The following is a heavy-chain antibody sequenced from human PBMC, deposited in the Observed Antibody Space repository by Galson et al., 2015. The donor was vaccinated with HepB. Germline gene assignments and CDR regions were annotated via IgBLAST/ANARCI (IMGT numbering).Heavy chain of an antibody. CDR3: ARVGLPDTYGDYDYYYYGMDV. Sequence: SLRLSCAASGFTFSSYGMHWVRQAPGKGLEWVAVIWYDGSNKYYADSVKGRFTISRDNSKNTLYLQINSLRAEDTAVYYCARVGLPDTYGDYDYYYYGMDVWGQGTTVTVSS. CDR1: GFTFSSYG. V-gene: IGHV3-33*01. J-gene: IGHJ6*02. D-gene: IGHD4-17*01. CDR2: IWYDGSNK.